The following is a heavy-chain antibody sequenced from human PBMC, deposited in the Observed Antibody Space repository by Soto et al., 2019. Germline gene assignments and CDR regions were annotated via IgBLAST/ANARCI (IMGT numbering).Heavy chain of an antibody. CDR3: ARDGGRHSGGIDY. CDR1: GCTFSSYS. J-gene: IGHJ4*02. V-gene: IGHV1-69*01. Sequence: QVQLVQSGAEVKKPGSSVKVSCKASGCTFSSYSINWVRQAPGQGLEWMGEIIPIFGTANYAQKFQGRVTITADESTSTAYMELSSLRSDDTAVYYCARDGGRHSGGIDYWGQGPLVTVSS. D-gene: IGHD1-26*01. CDR2: IIPIFGTA.